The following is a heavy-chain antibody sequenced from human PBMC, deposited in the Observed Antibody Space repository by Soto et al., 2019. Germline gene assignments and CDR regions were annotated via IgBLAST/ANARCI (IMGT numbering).Heavy chain of an antibody. CDR1: GGSISRGGYS. Sequence: QVQLQESGPGLVKPSQTLSLTCTVSGGSISRGGYSWTWIRQHPGKGLEWIGYIYYSGSTYYNPSLKSRLTISLDTSKNQFSLKLSSVTAADTAVYYCARSVFPWGQGTLVTVSS. CDR3: ARSVFP. J-gene: IGHJ5*02. CDR2: IYYSGST. V-gene: IGHV4-31*03.